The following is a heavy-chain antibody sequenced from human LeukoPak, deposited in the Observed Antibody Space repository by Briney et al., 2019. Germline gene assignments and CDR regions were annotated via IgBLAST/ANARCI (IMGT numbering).Heavy chain of an antibody. CDR3: ASAPADYGGNSRTFDY. Sequence: SETLSLTCAVYGGSFSGYYWIWIRQPPGKGLEWIGEINHSGSTNYNPSRKSRVTIPVDTFKNQVSLTLSPVATADPGGYFRASAPADYGGNSRTFDYWGQGTLVTVSS. CDR2: INHSGST. CDR1: GGSFSGYY. J-gene: IGHJ4*02. V-gene: IGHV4-34*01. D-gene: IGHD4-17*01.